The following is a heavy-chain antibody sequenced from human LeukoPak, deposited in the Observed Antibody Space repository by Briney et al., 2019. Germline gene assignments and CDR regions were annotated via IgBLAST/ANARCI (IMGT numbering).Heavy chain of an antibody. CDR2: INPSGGST. D-gene: IGHD5-12*01. V-gene: IGHV1-46*01. J-gene: IGHJ6*03. CDR1: GYTFTSYY. Sequence: ASVKVSCKASGYTFTSYYMHWVRQAPGQGLEWMGIINPSGGSTSYAQKFQGRVTMTRDTSTSTAYMELSRLRSDDTAVYYCAREGSGYDEQYYYYYMDVWGKGTTVTVSS. CDR3: AREGSGYDEQYYYYYMDV.